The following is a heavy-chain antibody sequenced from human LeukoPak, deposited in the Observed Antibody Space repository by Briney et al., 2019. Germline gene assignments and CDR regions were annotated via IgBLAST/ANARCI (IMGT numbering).Heavy chain of an antibody. J-gene: IGHJ6*03. D-gene: IGHD3-10*01. CDR3: TRSYGSRYYYYYMDV. CDR1: AFTFSSYG. V-gene: IGHV3-49*03. CDR2: IRSKAYGGTT. Sequence: PGGTLRLSCAASAFTFSSYGMSWFRQAPGKGLEWVGFIRSKAYGGTTEYAASVKGRFTISRDDSKSIAYLQMNSLKTEDTAVYYCTRSYGSRYYYYYMDVWGKGTTVTVSS.